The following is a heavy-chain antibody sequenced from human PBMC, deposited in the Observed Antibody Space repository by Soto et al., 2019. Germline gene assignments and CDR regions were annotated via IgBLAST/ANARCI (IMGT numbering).Heavy chain of an antibody. D-gene: IGHD6-19*01. CDR1: GASISAYA. J-gene: IGHJ4*02. Sequence: QVHLQESGPGLVKPSETLSLTCTVSGASISAYAWSWIRQPAGKGLEWIGRLYSSGNTNYNPSFKSRLTMSAVTSKNQFSLKLSSETAADTAVYYCARGPYSSGWYVVDYWGQGTLVTVSS. CDR2: LYSSGNT. V-gene: IGHV4-4*07. CDR3: ARGPYSSGWYVVDY.